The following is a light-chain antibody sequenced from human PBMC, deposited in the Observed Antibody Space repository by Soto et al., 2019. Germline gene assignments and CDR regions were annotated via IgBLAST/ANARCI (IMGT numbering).Light chain of an antibody. Sequence: QSVMTKTPSASRALVQMVTINCTGRSSHIAAGYDVHWYQPLPRTAAKLLIYGTTNQPSAVPDRCYRSKSGISASLALTPLQAEEEADYYCHSYDSSLSASVLGARTKVTVL. CDR2: GTT. J-gene: IGLJ1*01. V-gene: IGLV1-40*01. CDR1: SSHIAAGYD. CDR3: HSYDSSLSASV.